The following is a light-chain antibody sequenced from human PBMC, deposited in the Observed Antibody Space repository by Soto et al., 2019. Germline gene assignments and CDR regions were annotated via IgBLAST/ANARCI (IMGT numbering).Light chain of an antibody. V-gene: IGKV1-12*01. J-gene: IGKJ4*01. Sequence: DIHMTQSPSFVSASVGDRVTITCRASQAVSTWLARYQQKPGDAPRLLIYAASTLQSGVPSRFSGSGSGTDFTLTIRSLQPEDFATYYCQQANSFPRTFGGGTKVDIK. CDR1: QAVSTW. CDR2: AAS. CDR3: QQANSFPRT.